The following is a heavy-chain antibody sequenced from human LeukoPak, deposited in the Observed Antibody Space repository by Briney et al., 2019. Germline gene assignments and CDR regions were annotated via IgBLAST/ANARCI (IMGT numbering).Heavy chain of an antibody. Sequence: SETLSLTCTLSVGSVSSGSYYGSWIRQSRGKGLEWIGYIYYSGGANYKAALKSRVTIAVDTFKNQFSLRLSSVTAADTAVYDCARDRADIVAMITWGYYFDYWGQGTLVTVSS. CDR1: VGSVSSGSYY. CDR3: ARDRADIVAMITWGYYFDY. CDR2: IYYSGGA. D-gene: IGHD5-12*01. J-gene: IGHJ4*02. V-gene: IGHV4-61*01.